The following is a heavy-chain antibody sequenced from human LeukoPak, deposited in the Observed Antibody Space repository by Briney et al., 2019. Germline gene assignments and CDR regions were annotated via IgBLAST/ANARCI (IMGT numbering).Heavy chain of an antibody. D-gene: IGHD1-26*01. CDR1: GSTFSSYG. CDR2: IWYDGSNK. CDR3: ARGSAGILFDY. V-gene: IGHV3-33*01. J-gene: IGHJ4*02. Sequence: GRSLRLSCAASGSTFSSYGMHWVRQAPGKGLEWVAVIWYDGSNKYYADSVKGRFTISRDNSKNTLYLQMNSLRAEDTAVYYCARGSAGILFDYWGQGTLVTVSS.